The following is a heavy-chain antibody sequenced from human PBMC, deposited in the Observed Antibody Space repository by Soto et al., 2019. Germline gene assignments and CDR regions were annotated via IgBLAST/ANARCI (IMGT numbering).Heavy chain of an antibody. CDR1: GDSISSGDSY. Sequence: QVQLQESRPGLVKPSQTLSLTCTVSGDSISSGDSYWSWIRQSPEKGLEWIGYIYFSGSTYYNPSLKSRVTMSVATSKNQFSLRLSSVTAADTAVYYCAREAPASRIRGGFEYWGQGTLVTVSS. D-gene: IGHD6-13*01. CDR3: AREAPASRIRGGFEY. J-gene: IGHJ4*02. V-gene: IGHV4-30-4*01. CDR2: IYFSGST.